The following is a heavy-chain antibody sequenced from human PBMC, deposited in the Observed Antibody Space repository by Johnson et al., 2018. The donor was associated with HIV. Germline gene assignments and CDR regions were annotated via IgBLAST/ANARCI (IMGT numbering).Heavy chain of an antibody. D-gene: IGHD3-22*01. CDR1: GFTFDDYG. CDR2: TTWNGGNT. V-gene: IGHV3-20*04. J-gene: IGHJ3*02. Sequence: VQLVESGGGVVRPGGSLRLSCAASGFTFDDYGMSWVRQGPGKGLEWVSGTTWNGGNTGYVDSVKGRFIISRDNAKNSLYLQMNSLRAEDTALYYCAKGRTYYYDSSGSPWDAFDIWGQGTMVTVSS. CDR3: AKGRTYYYDSSGSPWDAFDI.